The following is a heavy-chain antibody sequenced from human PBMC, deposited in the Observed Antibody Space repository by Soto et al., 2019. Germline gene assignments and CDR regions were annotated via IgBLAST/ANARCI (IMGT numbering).Heavy chain of an antibody. CDR1: GFTFSSYA. D-gene: IGHD3-10*01. CDR2: ISGSGGST. V-gene: IGHV3-23*01. CDR3: AKDRITMVRGVIITDNWFDP. Sequence: GGSLRLSCAASGFTFSSYAMSWVRQAPGKGLEWVSAISGSGGSTYYADSVKGRFTISRDNSKNTLYLQMNSLRAEDTAVYYCAKDRITMVRGVIITDNWFDPWGQGTLVTVSS. J-gene: IGHJ5*02.